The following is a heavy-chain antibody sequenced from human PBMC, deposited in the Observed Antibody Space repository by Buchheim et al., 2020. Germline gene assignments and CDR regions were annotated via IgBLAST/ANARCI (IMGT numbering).Heavy chain of an antibody. CDR1: GGSISSGGYY. J-gene: IGHJ6*02. Sequence: QVQLQESGPGLVKPSQTLSLTCTVSGGSISSGGYYWSWLRQHPGKGLEWIGYIYYSGSTYYNPTLKIRVTISVDTSQNPLYLKLSSVTAADTAVYYCAGESGSDVLYYYYGMDVWGQGTT. V-gene: IGHV4-31*03. D-gene: IGHD3-3*01. CDR2: IYYSGST. CDR3: AGESGSDVLYYYYGMDV.